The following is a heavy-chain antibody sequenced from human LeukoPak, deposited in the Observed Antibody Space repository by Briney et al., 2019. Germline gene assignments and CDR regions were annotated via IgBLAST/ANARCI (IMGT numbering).Heavy chain of an antibody. V-gene: IGHV1-46*01. D-gene: IGHD4-23*01. Sequence: ASVKVSCKASGYTFTSYYIHWVRQAPGQGLEWMGIINPSSGSTSYAQKFQGRVTMTRDTSTSTVYMELSGLGSEDTAVYYCARDDYGGNSHDAFDIWGQGTMVTVSS. CDR2: INPSSGST. CDR1: GYTFTSYY. CDR3: ARDDYGGNSHDAFDI. J-gene: IGHJ3*02.